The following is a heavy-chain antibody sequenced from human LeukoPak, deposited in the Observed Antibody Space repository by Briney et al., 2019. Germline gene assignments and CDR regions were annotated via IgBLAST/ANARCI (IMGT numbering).Heavy chain of an antibody. V-gene: IGHV3-48*01. CDR3: ARSFLGRMVRGVINAFDI. J-gene: IGHJ3*02. CDR2: ISSSSSTI. Sequence: GGSLRLSCAASGFTFSSYSMNWVRQAPGKGLEWVSYISSSSSTIYYADSVKGRFTISRDNSKNTLYLQMNSLRAEDTAVYYCARSFLGRMVRGVINAFDIWGQGTMVTVSS. CDR1: GFTFSSYS. D-gene: IGHD3-10*01.